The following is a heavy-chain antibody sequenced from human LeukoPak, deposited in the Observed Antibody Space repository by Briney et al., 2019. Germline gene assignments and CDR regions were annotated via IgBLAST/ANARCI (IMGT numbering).Heavy chain of an antibody. CDR1: GYTFTSYD. D-gene: IGHD1-1*01. CDR2: MNPNSGNT. V-gene: IGHV1-8*01. J-gene: IGHJ6*03. Sequence: ASVKVSCKASGYTFTSYDINWVRQATGQGLEWMGWMNPNSGNTGYAQKFQGRVTMTRITSISTAYMELSSLRSEDTAVYYCARGIRMTTRIYYYYYMDVWGKGTTVTVSS. CDR3: ARGIRMTTRIYYYYYMDV.